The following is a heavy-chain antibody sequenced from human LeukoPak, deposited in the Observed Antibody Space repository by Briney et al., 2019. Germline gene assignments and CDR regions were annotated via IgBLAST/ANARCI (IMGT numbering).Heavy chain of an antibody. CDR3: VKWYASGWYEFFRH. CDR1: GFTFSSFD. Sequence: GGSLRLSCAASGFTFSSFDMTWVRQAPGKGLEWVSSISRRGNSTHYADSVKGRFTISRDASKNTVDLQMSNLRAEDTAVYYCVKWYASGWYEFFRHWGQGTLVTVSA. V-gene: IGHV3-23*01. CDR2: ISRRGNST. J-gene: IGHJ1*01. D-gene: IGHD6-19*01.